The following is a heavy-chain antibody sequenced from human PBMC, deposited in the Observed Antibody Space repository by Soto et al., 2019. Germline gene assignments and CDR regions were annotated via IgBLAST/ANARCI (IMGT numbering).Heavy chain of an antibody. D-gene: IGHD2-2*01. CDR1: GGTFSSYA. CDR3: ARARNQIVVVPAAISESFNHYYYGMDV. CDR2: IIPIFGTA. V-gene: IGHV1-69*06. Sequence: SVKVSCKASGGTFSSYAISWVRQAPGQELEWMGGIIPIFGTANYAQKFQGSVTITADKSTSTAYMELSSLRSEDTAVYYCARARNQIVVVPAAISESFNHYYYGMDVWGQGTTVTVSS. J-gene: IGHJ6*02.